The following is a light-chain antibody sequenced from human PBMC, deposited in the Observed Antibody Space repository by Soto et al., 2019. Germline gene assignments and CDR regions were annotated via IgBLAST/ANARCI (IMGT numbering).Light chain of an antibody. CDR1: SSDVGDYNY. J-gene: IGLJ2*01. Sequence: QSALTQPASVSGSPRQSITIACTGTSSDVGDYNYVSWYQQHPGKAPKLMISEFTNRPSRVSNRFSGSNSGTTASLTISGLQADDEADYYCSSYPNWSIPYVVFGGGTKLTLL. V-gene: IGLV2-14*01. CDR2: EFT. CDR3: SSYPNWSIPYVV.